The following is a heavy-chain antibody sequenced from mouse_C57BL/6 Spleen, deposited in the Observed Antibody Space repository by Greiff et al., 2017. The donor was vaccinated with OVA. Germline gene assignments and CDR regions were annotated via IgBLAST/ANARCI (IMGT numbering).Heavy chain of an antibody. J-gene: IGHJ3*01. CDR1: GYTFTSYG. CDR3: AYYYGSSGAY. D-gene: IGHD1-1*01. Sequence: VQLQQSGAELARPGASVKLSCKASGYTFTSYGISWVKQRTGQGLEWIGEIYPRSGNTYYNEKFKGKATLTADKSSSTAYMELRSLTSEDSAVYFCAYYYGSSGAYWGQGTLVTVSA. CDR2: IYPRSGNT. V-gene: IGHV1-81*01.